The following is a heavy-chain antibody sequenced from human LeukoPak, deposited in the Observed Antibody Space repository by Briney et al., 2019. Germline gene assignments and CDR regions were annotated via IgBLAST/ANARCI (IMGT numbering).Heavy chain of an antibody. V-gene: IGHV3-30-3*01. D-gene: IGHD3-22*01. CDR3: ARAYYDSSGYRPYFDY. CDR2: TSYDGSNI. CDR1: GFTFSTYA. J-gene: IGHJ4*02. Sequence: SGGSLRLSCAASGFTFSTYAMHWVRQAPGKGLEWVALTSYDGSNIKYVDSVKGRFTISRDNSKNTLYLQMNSLRTEDTAAYYCARAYYDSSGYRPYFDYWGQGTLVTVSS.